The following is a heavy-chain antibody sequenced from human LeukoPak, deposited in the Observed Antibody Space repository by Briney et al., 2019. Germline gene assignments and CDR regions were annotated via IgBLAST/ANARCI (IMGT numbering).Heavy chain of an antibody. Sequence: SETLSLTCTVSGGSISSYYWSWIRQPAGKGLEWIGRIYTSRSTNYNPSLKSRVTMSVDTSKNQFSLKLSSVTAADTAVYYCARENSVYDFWSGYSYYFDYWGQGTLVTVSS. J-gene: IGHJ4*02. V-gene: IGHV4-4*07. CDR1: GGSISSYY. CDR3: ARENSVYDFWSGYSYYFDY. CDR2: IYTSRST. D-gene: IGHD3-3*01.